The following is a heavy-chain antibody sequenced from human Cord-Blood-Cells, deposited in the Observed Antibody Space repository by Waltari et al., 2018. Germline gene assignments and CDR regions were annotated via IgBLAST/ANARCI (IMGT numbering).Heavy chain of an antibody. Sequence: EVQLVESGGGLVQPGRSLRLSCAASGFTFDDYAMLWVRQAPGKGLEWVSGISWNSGSIGYADSVKGRFTISRDNAKNSLYLQMNSLRAEDTALYYCAKDIGYYYDSSGYYNYWGQGTLVTVSS. D-gene: IGHD3-22*01. J-gene: IGHJ4*02. CDR3: AKDIGYYYDSSGYYNY. CDR2: ISWNSGSI. CDR1: GFTFDDYA. V-gene: IGHV3-9*01.